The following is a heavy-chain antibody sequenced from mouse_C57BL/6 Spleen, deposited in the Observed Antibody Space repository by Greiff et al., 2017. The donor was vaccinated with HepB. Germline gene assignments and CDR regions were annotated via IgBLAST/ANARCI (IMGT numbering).Heavy chain of an antibody. CDR1: GYSITSGYY. CDR3: ARGDDYDAMDY. J-gene: IGHJ4*01. V-gene: IGHV3-6*01. Sequence: EVKLQESGPGLVKPSQSLSLTCSVTGYSITSGYYWNWIRQFPGNKLEWVGYISYNGSNNYNPSLKNRISITRDTSKNQFFLKLNSVTTEDTATYYCARGDDYDAMDYWGQGTSVTVSS. CDR2: ISYNGSN.